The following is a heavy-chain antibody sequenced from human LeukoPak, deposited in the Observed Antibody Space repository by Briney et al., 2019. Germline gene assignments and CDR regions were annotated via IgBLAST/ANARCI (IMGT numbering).Heavy chain of an antibody. CDR3: ARHSGTTNYFDY. D-gene: IGHD1-7*01. V-gene: IGHV4-39*01. J-gene: IGHJ4*02. CDR2: IYYSGST. Sequence: SETLSLTCTVSGGSISSSSYYWAWIRQPPGKGLEWIGSIYYSGSTYYNPSLKSRVTISVDMSKKQFSLKLSSVTAADTTVYYCARHSGTTNYFDYWGQGTLVTVSS. CDR1: GGSISSSSYY.